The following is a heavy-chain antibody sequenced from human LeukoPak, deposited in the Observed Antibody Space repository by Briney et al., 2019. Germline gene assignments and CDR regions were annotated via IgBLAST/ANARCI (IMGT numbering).Heavy chain of an antibody. Sequence: PGGSLRLSCAASGFNLNIYAMSWVRQAQESGLGWDSGILGSGGSTYYADSVKGRFTIARDNSKKTLYLQMNSLRAEDTAVYYCAKTLGCSGGTCSLYYFDYWGQGTLVTVSS. CDR3: AKTLGCSGGTCSLYYFDY. J-gene: IGHJ4*02. V-gene: IGHV3-23*01. CDR1: GFNLNIYA. D-gene: IGHD2-15*01. CDR2: ILGSGGST.